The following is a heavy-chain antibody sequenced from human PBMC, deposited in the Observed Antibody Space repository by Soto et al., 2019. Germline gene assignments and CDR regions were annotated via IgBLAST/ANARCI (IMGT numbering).Heavy chain of an antibody. CDR3: ARGRYCLTGRCFPNWFDS. V-gene: IGHV4-30-4*01. Sequence: KTSETLSLTCSVSGDSISTVDYFWAWIRQPPGQALEYIGYIYKSATTYYNPSFEGRVAISLDTSKSHFSLNVTSVTAADTAMYFCARGRYCLTGRCFPNWFDSWGQGTLVTVSS. J-gene: IGHJ5*01. CDR2: IYKSATT. CDR1: GDSISTVDYF. D-gene: IGHD2-15*01.